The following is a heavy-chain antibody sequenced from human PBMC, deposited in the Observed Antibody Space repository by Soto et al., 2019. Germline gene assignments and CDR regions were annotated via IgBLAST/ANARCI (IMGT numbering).Heavy chain of an antibody. CDR3: AREDSSSLYAGGFDI. CDR2: IANSGGNI. J-gene: IGHJ3*02. CDR1: GFTFTTYN. D-gene: IGHD6-13*01. Sequence: GGSLRLSCAASGFTFTTYNMNWVRQAPGKGLEWVSYIANSGGNIHYADSVKGRFTISRDNAKSSLYLQMNSLRDEDTAVYYCAREDSSSLYAGGFDIWGQGTMVTVSS. V-gene: IGHV3-48*02.